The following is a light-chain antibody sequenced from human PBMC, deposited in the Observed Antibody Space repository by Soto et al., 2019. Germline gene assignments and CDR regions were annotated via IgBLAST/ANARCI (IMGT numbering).Light chain of an antibody. CDR1: QSISSSY. J-gene: IGKJ1*01. Sequence: NVLTQSPGTLSLSPGESPTLSRRASQSISSSYLAWYQQKPGQAPRLLIYGASNRATAIPDRFSGSGSGTDFTLTISRLEPEDSAVFYCHLYGASPPTFGQGTKVDIK. CDR3: HLYGASPPT. V-gene: IGKV3-20*01. CDR2: GAS.